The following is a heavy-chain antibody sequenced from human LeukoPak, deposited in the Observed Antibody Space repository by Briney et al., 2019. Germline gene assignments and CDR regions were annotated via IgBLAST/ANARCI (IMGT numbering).Heavy chain of an antibody. J-gene: IGHJ6*02. CDR2: ISWNSGSI. D-gene: IGHD6-19*01. Sequence: GRSLRLSCAASGFTFDDYAMHWARQAPGKGLEWVSGISWNSGSIGYADSVKGRFTISRDNAKNSLYLQMNSLRAEDTALYYCAKDIGSGWYFGMDVWGQGTTVTVSS. CDR1: GFTFDDYA. CDR3: AKDIGSGWYFGMDV. V-gene: IGHV3-9*01.